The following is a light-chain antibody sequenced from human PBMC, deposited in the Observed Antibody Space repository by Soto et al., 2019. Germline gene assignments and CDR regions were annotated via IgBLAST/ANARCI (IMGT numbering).Light chain of an antibody. CDR3: QHYGTLPI. CDR1: QSVFSGH. CDR2: DAS. Sequence: EIVLTQSPGTLSLSPGERATLSCRASQSVFSGHLAWYQQRPGQPPRILIYDASTRATGIPDRFSGSGSGKDFTLTISRLEPEDLAGYYCQHYGTLPIFGPGTRVEIK. J-gene: IGKJ3*01. V-gene: IGKV3-20*01.